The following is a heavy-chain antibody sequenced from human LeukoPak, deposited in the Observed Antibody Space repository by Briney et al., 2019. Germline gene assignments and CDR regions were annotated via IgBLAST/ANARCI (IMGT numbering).Heavy chain of an antibody. V-gene: IGHV4-34*01. D-gene: IGHD3-10*01. CDR2: INHSGST. Sequence: PSGTLTLSCAVYGGAFTGHYWTWIRQPPRKGLEWIGEINHSGSTTYNPSLNSRVTISVDTSKNQFSLRLSSVTAADTAVYYCARPRYGSGSLDSWGQGTLVTVSS. CDR3: ARPRYGSGSLDS. CDR1: GGAFTGHY. J-gene: IGHJ4*02.